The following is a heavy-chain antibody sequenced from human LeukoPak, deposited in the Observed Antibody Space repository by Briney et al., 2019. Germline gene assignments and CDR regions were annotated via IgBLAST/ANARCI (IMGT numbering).Heavy chain of an antibody. Sequence: SETLSLTCTVSGGSISSYYWSWIRQPPWKGLEWIGYNYYIGSTNYNPSLKSRVTISVDTYKNQFSLKLSSVTAADTAVYYCARDEGRDGYNSYWGQGTLVTVS. CDR3: ARDEGRDGYNSY. J-gene: IGHJ4*02. CDR2: NYYIGST. V-gene: IGHV4-59*01. D-gene: IGHD5-24*01. CDR1: GGSISSYY.